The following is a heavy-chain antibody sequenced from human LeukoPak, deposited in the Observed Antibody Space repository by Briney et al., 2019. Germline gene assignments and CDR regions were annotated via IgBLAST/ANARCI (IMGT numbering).Heavy chain of an antibody. CDR1: GFTFSSYG. CDR2: INSDGSST. Sequence: GRSLRLSCAASGFTFSSYGMHWVRQAPGKGLVWVSRINSDGSSTSYADSVKGRFTISRDNAKNTLYLQMNSLRAEDTAVYYCATLPWFGEFDYWGQGTLVTVSS. J-gene: IGHJ4*02. V-gene: IGHV3-74*01. CDR3: ATLPWFGEFDY. D-gene: IGHD3-10*01.